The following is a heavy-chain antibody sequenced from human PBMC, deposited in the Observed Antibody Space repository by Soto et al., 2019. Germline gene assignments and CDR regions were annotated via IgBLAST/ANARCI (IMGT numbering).Heavy chain of an antibody. CDR3: AKAGIAAAAYWGAFDS. Sequence: GGSLRLSCVASRFSISSYAMSWVRQAPGKGLEWVSGISGGGGRTYYADSVKGRITISRDNSKNTLYLEMNSLRVEDTAVYYCAKAGIAAAAYWGAFDSWGQGTMVTVSS. V-gene: IGHV3-23*01. D-gene: IGHD6-25*01. CDR2: ISGGGGRT. CDR1: RFSISSYA. J-gene: IGHJ3*02.